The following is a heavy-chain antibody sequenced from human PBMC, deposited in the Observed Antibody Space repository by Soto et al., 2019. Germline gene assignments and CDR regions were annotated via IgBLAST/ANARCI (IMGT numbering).Heavy chain of an antibody. Sequence: SETLSLTCAVSGYSISSGYYWGWIRQPPGKGLEWIGSIYHNGSTYYNPSLKSRVTISVDTSKNQFSLKLSSVTAADTAVYYWARDCSSTSCYPDYYGMDVWGQGTTVTVSS. CDR1: GYSISSGYY. CDR2: IYHNGST. V-gene: IGHV4-38-2*02. J-gene: IGHJ6*02. D-gene: IGHD2-2*01. CDR3: ARDCSSTSCYPDYYGMDV.